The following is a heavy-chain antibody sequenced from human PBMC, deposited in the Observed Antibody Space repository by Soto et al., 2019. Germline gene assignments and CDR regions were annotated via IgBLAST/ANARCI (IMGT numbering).Heavy chain of an antibody. CDR3: ARVELELLDY. J-gene: IGHJ4*02. D-gene: IGHD1-7*01. V-gene: IGHV1-2*02. Sequence: QVQLVQSGAEVKKPGASVKVSCKASGYTFTGFYMHWVRQAPGQGLEGMGWINPNRGGTNYAQKFQGRVTMTRETSISTAYMELSRLRSDDTAVYYCARVELELLDYWGQGTLVTVSS. CDR1: GYTFTGFY. CDR2: INPNRGGT.